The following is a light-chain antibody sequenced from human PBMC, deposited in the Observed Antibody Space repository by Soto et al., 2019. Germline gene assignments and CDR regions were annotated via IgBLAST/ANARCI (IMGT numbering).Light chain of an antibody. V-gene: IGKV3-20*01. CDR1: QTIRSND. Sequence: ETVLTQSPGTLSLSPGERATLSCRASQTIRSNDLDWYRQTPGQAPRLLIYGASNRATGIADRFSGSGSGTDFTLTISRLEPEDFALYYCQQYGSSPWTFGQGTKVEIK. J-gene: IGKJ1*01. CDR2: GAS. CDR3: QQYGSSPWT.